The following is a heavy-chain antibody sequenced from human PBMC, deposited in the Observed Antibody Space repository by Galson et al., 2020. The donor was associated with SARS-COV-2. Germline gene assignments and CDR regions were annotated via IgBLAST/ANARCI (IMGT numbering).Heavy chain of an antibody. D-gene: IGHD3-10*01. Sequence: ASETLSLTCAVYGGSFSGYYWSWIRQPPGKGLEWIGEINHSGSTNYNPSLESRVTISVDTSKNQFSLKLSSVTAADTAVYYCARDSYHYGSGSSIPFDYWGQGTLLTVSS. J-gene: IGHJ4*02. CDR1: GGSFSGYY. CDR3: ARDSYHYGSGSSIPFDY. CDR2: INHSGST. V-gene: IGHV4-34*01.